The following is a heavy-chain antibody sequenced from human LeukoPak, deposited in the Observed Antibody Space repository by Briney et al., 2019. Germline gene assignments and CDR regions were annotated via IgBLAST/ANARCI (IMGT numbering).Heavy chain of an antibody. CDR2: ISYDGSNK. CDR1: GFTFSSYA. D-gene: IGHD2-15*01. J-gene: IGHJ4*02. Sequence: PGRSLRLSCAASGFTFSSYAMHWVRQAPGRGLEWVAVISYDGSNKYYADSVKGRFTISRDNSKNTLYLQMNSLRAEDTAVYYCARDGSSGAFDYWGQGTLVTVSS. CDR3: ARDGSSGAFDY. V-gene: IGHV3-30-3*01.